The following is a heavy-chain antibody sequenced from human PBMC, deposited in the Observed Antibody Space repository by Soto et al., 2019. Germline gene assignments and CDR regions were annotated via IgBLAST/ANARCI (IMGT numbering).Heavy chain of an antibody. J-gene: IGHJ3*02. Sequence: SETLSLTCAVYGGSFSGYYWSWIRQPPGKGLEWIGEINHSGSTNYNRSLKSRVTISVDTSKNQFSLKLSSVTAADTAVYYCAGQDIVVVVAATNRAFDIWGQGTMVTVSS. CDR2: INHSGST. D-gene: IGHD2-15*01. V-gene: IGHV4-34*01. CDR3: AGQDIVVVVAATNRAFDI. CDR1: GGSFSGYY.